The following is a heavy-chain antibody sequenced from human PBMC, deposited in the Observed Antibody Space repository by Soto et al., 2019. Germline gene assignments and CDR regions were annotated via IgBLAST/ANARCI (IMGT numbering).Heavy chain of an antibody. CDR1: GGTFSSYA. Sequence: SVKVSCKASGGTFSSYAISWVRQAPGQGLEWMGGIIPIFGTANYAQKFQGRVTITADESTSTAYMELSSLRSEDTAVYYCARGVGITGTWGAEFDYWGQGTLVTVSS. J-gene: IGHJ4*02. D-gene: IGHD1-20*01. CDR3: ARGVGITGTWGAEFDY. CDR2: IIPIFGTA. V-gene: IGHV1-69*13.